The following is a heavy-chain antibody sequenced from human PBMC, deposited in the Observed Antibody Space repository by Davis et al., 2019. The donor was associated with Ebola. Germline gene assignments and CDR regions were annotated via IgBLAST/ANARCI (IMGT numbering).Heavy chain of an antibody. CDR1: GFTFSSYW. V-gene: IGHV3-21*01. Sequence: GESLKISCAASGFTFSSYWMSWVRQAPGKGLEWVSSISSSSSYIYYADSVKGRFTISRDNAKNSLYLQMNSLRAEDTAVYYCARLYCTGGVCYLDYWGQGTLVTVSS. CDR3: ARLYCTGGVCYLDY. J-gene: IGHJ4*02. D-gene: IGHD2-8*02. CDR2: ISSSSSYI.